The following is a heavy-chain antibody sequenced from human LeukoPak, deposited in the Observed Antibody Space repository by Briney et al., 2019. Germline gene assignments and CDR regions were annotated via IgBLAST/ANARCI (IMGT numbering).Heavy chain of an antibody. CDR3: ARETYDSSGSTMGDAFDI. Sequence: SVKVSCKASGGTFSSYTISWVRQAPGQGLEWMGRIIPILGIANYAQKFQGRVTITADKSTSTAYMELSSLRSEDTAVYYCARETYDSSGSTMGDAFDIWGQGTMVTVSP. CDR2: IIPILGIA. CDR1: GGTFSSYT. V-gene: IGHV1-69*04. D-gene: IGHD3-22*01. J-gene: IGHJ3*02.